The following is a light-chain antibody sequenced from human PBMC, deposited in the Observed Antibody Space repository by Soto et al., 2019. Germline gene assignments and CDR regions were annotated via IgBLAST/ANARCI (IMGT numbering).Light chain of an antibody. CDR1: SSDVGGYDY. V-gene: IGLV2-8*01. J-gene: IGLJ1*01. Sequence: QSALTQPPSASGSPGQSVTISCTGTSSDVGGYDYVSWYQHHPGKAPKLMIYEVTKRPSGVPDRFSGSKSGNTASLTVSGLQAEDEADYYRSSYAGSNIGVFGTGTKLTVL. CDR3: SSYAGSNIGV. CDR2: EVT.